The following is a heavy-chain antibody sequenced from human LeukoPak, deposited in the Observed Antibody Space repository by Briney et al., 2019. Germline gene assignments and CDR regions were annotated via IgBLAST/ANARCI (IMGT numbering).Heavy chain of an antibody. J-gene: IGHJ3*02. CDR1: GFTFSTYA. CDR3: ANDPMTKDAFDI. V-gene: IGHV3-23*01. CDR2: VSATGSST. Sequence: PGGSLRLSCAASGFTFSTYAMTWVRQAPGKGLEWVSTVSATGSSTYYADSVKGRFTISRDNSKNTLYLQMNSLRAEDTAVYYCANDPMTKDAFDIWGQGTMVTVSS.